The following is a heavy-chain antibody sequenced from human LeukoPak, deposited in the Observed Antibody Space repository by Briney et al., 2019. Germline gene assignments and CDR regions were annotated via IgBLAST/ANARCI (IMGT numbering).Heavy chain of an antibody. J-gene: IGHJ5*02. CDR1: GYTFTSYG. CDR2: ISAYNGNT. D-gene: IGHD1-26*01. Sequence: GASVKVSCKASGYTFTSYGISWVRQAPGQGLEWMGWISAYNGNTNYAQKLQGRVTMTTGTSTSTAYMELRSLRSDDTAVYYCARDIAGATKGGWFDTWGQGTPVTVSS. CDR3: ARDIAGATKGGWFDT. V-gene: IGHV1-18*01.